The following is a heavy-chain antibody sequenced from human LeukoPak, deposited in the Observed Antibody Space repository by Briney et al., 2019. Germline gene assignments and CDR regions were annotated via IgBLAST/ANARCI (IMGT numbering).Heavy chain of an antibody. Sequence: AASVKVSCKASGYTFTSYGISWVRQAPGQGLEWMGWISAYNDNTNYAQKLQGRVTMTTDTSTSTAYMELRSLRSDDTAVYYCARDGVVLMVYPPQVPFDYWGQGTLVTVSS. CDR1: GYTFTSYG. J-gene: IGHJ4*02. CDR3: ARDGVVLMVYPPQVPFDY. D-gene: IGHD2-8*01. V-gene: IGHV1-18*01. CDR2: ISAYNDNT.